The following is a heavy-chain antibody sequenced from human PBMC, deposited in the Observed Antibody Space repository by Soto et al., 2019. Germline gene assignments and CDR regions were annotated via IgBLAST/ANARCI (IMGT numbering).Heavy chain of an antibody. V-gene: IGHV5-51*01. CDR2: IYPGDSDT. CDR3: ARPSSYDSSGYYPYYYYYGMDV. J-gene: IGHJ6*02. Sequence: GESLKISCKGSGYSFTSYWIGWVRQMPGKGLEWMGIIYPGDSDTRYSPSFQGQVTISADKSISTAYLQWSSLKASDTAMYYCARPSSYDSSGYYPYYYYYGMDVWGQGTTVTVSS. CDR1: GYSFTSYW. D-gene: IGHD3-22*01.